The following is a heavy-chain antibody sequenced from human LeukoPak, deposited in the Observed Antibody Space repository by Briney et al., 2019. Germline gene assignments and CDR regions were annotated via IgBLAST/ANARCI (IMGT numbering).Heavy chain of an antibody. D-gene: IGHD1-26*01. CDR1: GFIFSSYT. CDR2: ISYDGSNT. V-gene: IGHV3-30*04. Sequence: GGSLRLSCAASGFIFSSYTIHWVRQAPGKGLEWVAIISYDGSNTYYADSVKGRFTISRDNSKNTLYLQMNSLRTEDTAVYYCARSLGGSYPDLDYWGQGTLVTVSS. CDR3: ARSLGGSYPDLDY. J-gene: IGHJ4*02.